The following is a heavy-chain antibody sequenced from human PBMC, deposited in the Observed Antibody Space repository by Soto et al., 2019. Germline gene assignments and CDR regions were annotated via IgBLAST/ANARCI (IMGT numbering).Heavy chain of an antibody. J-gene: IGHJ4*02. CDR1: GGSISSSSYY. CDR3: ARTSLRFLEWSDY. Sequence: SETLSLTCTVSGGSISSSSYYWGWIRQPPGKGLEWIGSIYYSGSTYYNPSLKSRVTISVDTSKNQFSLKLSSVTAADTAVYYCARTSLRFLEWSDYWGQGTLVTVCS. CDR2: IYYSGST. D-gene: IGHD3-3*01. V-gene: IGHV4-39*01.